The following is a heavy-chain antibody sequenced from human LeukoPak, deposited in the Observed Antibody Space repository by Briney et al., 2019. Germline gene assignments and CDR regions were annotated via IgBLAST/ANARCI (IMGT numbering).Heavy chain of an antibody. CDR3: ARDPRGPTGYDSSVRDTFDY. D-gene: IGHD3-22*01. CDR2: ISYDGSHK. J-gene: IGHJ4*02. Sequence: PGGSLRLSCAVSGFTFSNYAMHWVRQAPGKGLEWVAVISYDGSHKEFADSVKGRFTISRDNSKNTLYLRVSSLRVDDTAVYYCARDPRGPTGYDSSVRDTFDYWGQGTLVTVSS. CDR1: GFTFSNYA. V-gene: IGHV3-30*04.